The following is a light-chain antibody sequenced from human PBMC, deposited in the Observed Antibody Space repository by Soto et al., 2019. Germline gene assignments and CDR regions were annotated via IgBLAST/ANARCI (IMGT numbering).Light chain of an antibody. J-gene: IGKJ1*01. CDR3: QQYGSSPRT. CDR2: GAS. CDR1: QSVSNSY. Sequence: DIVLTQSPGTLSLSPGERATLSCRASQSVSNSYLAWYQQKPGQTPRLLIYGASSRATGIPDRFSGSGSVTDFTLTISRLEPEDFAVYFCQQYGSSPRTFGQGTKVDI. V-gene: IGKV3-20*01.